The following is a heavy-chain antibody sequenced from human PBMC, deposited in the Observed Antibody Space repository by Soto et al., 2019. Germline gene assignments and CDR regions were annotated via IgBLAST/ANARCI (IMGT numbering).Heavy chain of an antibody. Sequence: GGSLRLSCAASGFTFSSYAMSWVRQAPGKGLEWVSAISGSGGSTYYADSVKGRFTISRDNSKNTLYLQMNSLRAEDTAVYYCANLGGGYCSSTSCPRGYFDYWGQGTLVTV. CDR1: GFTFSSYA. V-gene: IGHV3-23*01. J-gene: IGHJ4*02. CDR3: ANLGGGYCSSTSCPRGYFDY. CDR2: ISGSGGST. D-gene: IGHD2-2*01.